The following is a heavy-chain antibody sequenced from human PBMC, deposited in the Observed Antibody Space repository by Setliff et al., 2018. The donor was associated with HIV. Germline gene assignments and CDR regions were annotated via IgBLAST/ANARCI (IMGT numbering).Heavy chain of an antibody. D-gene: IGHD6-19*01. V-gene: IGHV4-30-4*08. CDR2: IYYSGST. CDR3: ARGVRDNSGWSSYYFDY. J-gene: IGHJ4*02. Sequence: PSETLSLTCTVSGDSISSGDYYWSWIRQPPGKGLEWIGNIYYSGSTYYNPSLKSRVTTSVDTSKKQFSLRLTSVTAADTAVYYCARGVRDNSGWSSYYFDYWGQGTLVTVSS. CDR1: GDSISSGDYY.